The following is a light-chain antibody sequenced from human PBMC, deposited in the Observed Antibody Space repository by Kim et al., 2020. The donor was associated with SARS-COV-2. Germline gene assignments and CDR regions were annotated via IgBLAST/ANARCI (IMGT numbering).Light chain of an antibody. V-gene: IGKV3-20*01. CDR1: QSVTRGY. CDR3: QQHGSSPYT. J-gene: IGKJ2*01. Sequence: SPGDTGTLTCRASQSVTRGYLAWYQHRPGQAHRLLIYGASTRATGIPDRFSGSGSGTDFTLTISRVEPKDFAVYYCQQHGSSPYTFGQGTKLEI. CDR2: GAS.